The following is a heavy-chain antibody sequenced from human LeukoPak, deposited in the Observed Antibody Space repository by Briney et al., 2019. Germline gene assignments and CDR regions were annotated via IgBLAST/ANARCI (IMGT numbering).Heavy chain of an antibody. CDR3: AREDPSSTSLDY. D-gene: IGHD2-2*01. V-gene: IGHV4-30-4*01. J-gene: IGHJ4*02. CDR2: IYYSGSP. Sequence: PSETLSLTCTVSGGSICSVDYYWRWIRQPPGKGLERIGYIYYSGSPYYNPSLKRRVTISVDTSKNQFSLKLSSVTAADTAVYYCAREDPSSTSLDYWGQGTLVTVSS. CDR1: GGSICSVDYY.